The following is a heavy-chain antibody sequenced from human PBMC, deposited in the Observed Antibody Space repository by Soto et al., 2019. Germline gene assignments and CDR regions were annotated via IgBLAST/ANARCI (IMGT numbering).Heavy chain of an antibody. D-gene: IGHD6-13*01. Sequence: PSETLSLTCTVSGGSISSSSYYWGWIRQPPGKGLEWIGSIYYSGSTYYNPSLKSRVTISVDTSKNQFSLKLSSVTAADTAVYYCARQAAAGNYYYYYYGMDVWGQGTTVTVSS. V-gene: IGHV4-39*01. CDR1: GGSISSSSYY. CDR3: ARQAAAGNYYYYYYGMDV. CDR2: IYYSGST. J-gene: IGHJ6*02.